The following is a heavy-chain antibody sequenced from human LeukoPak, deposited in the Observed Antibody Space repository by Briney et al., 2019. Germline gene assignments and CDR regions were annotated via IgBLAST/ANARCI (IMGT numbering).Heavy chain of an antibody. J-gene: IGHJ6*04. Sequence: GESLKISCKGSGYSFTSYWISWVRQMPGKGLEWMGRIDPSDSYTNYSPSFQGHVTISADKSISTAYLQWSSLEASDTAMYYCARHGGAAHYYGMDVWGKGTTVTVSS. CDR2: IDPSDSYT. V-gene: IGHV5-10-1*01. D-gene: IGHD6-13*01. CDR1: GYSFTSYW. CDR3: ARHGGAAHYYGMDV.